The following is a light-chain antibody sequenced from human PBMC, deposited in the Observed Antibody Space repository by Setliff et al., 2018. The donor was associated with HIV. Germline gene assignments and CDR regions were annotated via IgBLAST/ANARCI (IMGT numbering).Light chain of an antibody. CDR1: SGDIGHYNY. CDR2: DVN. V-gene: IGLV2-14*03. CDR3: SSYTGSGTYV. Sequence: QSVLTQPASVSGSPGQSITIPCTGTSGDIGHYNYVSWYQQHPGKAPKLVIFDVNDRPSGVSPRFSASKSGSTASLTISGLQPADKADYYCSSYTGSGTYVFGTGTKVTVL. J-gene: IGLJ1*01.